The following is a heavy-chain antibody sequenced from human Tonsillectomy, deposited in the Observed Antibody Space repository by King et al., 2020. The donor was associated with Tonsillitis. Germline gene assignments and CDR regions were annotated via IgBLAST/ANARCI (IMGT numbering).Heavy chain of an antibody. J-gene: IGHJ6*02. CDR3: ARDRNPRYYYYYYGMDV. Sequence: VLLVESGGGVVQPGRSLRLSCAASGFTFSSYAMHWVRQAPGKGLEWVAVISYDGSNKYYADSVKGRFTISRDNSKNTLYLQMNSLRAEDTAVYYCARDRNPRYYYYYYGMDVWGQGTTVTVSS. V-gene: IGHV3-30*04. D-gene: IGHD1-14*01. CDR2: ISYDGSNK. CDR1: GFTFSSYA.